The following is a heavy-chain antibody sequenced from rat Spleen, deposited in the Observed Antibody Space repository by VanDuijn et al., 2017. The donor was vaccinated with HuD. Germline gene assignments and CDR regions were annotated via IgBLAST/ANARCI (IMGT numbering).Heavy chain of an antibody. Sequence: EVQLVESGGGLVQPGRSLKLSCAASGFTFSNYNMHWIRQAPTKGLEWVASISPTGDSTYYRDSVKGRITISRDNAKNTLYLQMDSLRSEDTATYYCAKSGYYYSGEGDYFDYWGQGVMVTVSS. D-gene: IGHD1-1*01. CDR2: ISPTGDST. CDR1: GFTFSNYN. V-gene: IGHV5-19*01. CDR3: AKSGYYYSGEGDYFDY. J-gene: IGHJ2*01.